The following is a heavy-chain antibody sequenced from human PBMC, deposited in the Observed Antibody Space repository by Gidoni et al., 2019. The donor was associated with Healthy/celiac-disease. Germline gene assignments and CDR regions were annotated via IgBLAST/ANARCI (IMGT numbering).Heavy chain of an antibody. CDR2: IYHRGST. CDR3: AGVIPGSSSWFYWDFDL. D-gene: IGHD6-13*01. Sequence: QVQLQDPGPGLVKPSGTLSLTSSVLGGSISSSYWWSWGRLPPGQGLEWIGEIYHRGSTNDNPYVKSRVTRAVDKCKNQIDLRLSSVTDADTAVYDCAGVIPGSSSWFYWDFDLWGRGTLVTVSS. V-gene: IGHV4-4*02. J-gene: IGHJ2*01. CDR1: GGSISSSYW.